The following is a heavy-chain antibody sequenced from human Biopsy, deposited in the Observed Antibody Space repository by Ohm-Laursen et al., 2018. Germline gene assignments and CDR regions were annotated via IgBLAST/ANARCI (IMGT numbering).Heavy chain of an antibody. CDR3: GRAVRNQLRTDP. J-gene: IGHJ5*02. Sequence: ASVKVSCKASGYTFSSYDINWVRQASGQGPEWIGWLNPVSGNSNFGQKFRGRVTVTRDTSISTAYMELSGLTSDDTATYYCGRAVRNQLRTDPWGQGTLVTVTS. CDR2: LNPVSGNS. D-gene: IGHD4-17*01. CDR1: GYTFSSYD. V-gene: IGHV1-8*01.